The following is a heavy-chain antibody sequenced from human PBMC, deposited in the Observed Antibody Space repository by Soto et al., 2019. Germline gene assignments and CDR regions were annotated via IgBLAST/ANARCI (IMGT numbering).Heavy chain of an antibody. V-gene: IGHV4-30-4*01. D-gene: IGHD2-15*01. CDR1: GGSISSGDYY. CDR3: ARGVVVVAATRNNWFDP. J-gene: IGHJ5*02. CDR2: IYYSGST. Sequence: SETLSLTCTVSGGSISSGDYYWSWIRQPPGKGLEWIGYIYYSGSTYYNPSLKSRVTISVDTSKNQFSLKLSSVTAADTAVYYCARGVVVVAATRNNWFDPWGQGTLVTVSS.